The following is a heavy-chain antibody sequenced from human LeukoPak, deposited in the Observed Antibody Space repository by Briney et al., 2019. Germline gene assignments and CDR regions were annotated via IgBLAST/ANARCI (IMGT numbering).Heavy chain of an antibody. CDR1: GFTFSSYS. J-gene: IGHJ4*02. V-gene: IGHV3-21*04. Sequence: GGSLRLSCAASGFTFSSYSMNWVRQAPGKGLEWVSSISSSSSYIYYADSVKGRFTISRDNSKDTLYLQMNSLRAEDTAVYYCARDLGSSWFYWGQGTLVTVSS. CDR2: ISSSSSYI. D-gene: IGHD6-13*01. CDR3: ARDLGSSWFY.